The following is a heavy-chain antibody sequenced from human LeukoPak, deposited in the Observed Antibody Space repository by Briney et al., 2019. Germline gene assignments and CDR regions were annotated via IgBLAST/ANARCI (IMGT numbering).Heavy chain of an antibody. Sequence: GGSLRLSCAASGFTFSNAWMSWVRQAPGKGLEWVGRIKGKTDGGTTDYAAPVKGRFTISRDDSKNTLYLQMNSLKTEDTAVYYCTTGSIVVVTANVYWGQGTLVTVSS. D-gene: IGHD2-21*02. CDR3: TTGSIVVVTANVY. V-gene: IGHV3-15*01. CDR2: IKGKTDGGTT. J-gene: IGHJ4*02. CDR1: GFTFSNAW.